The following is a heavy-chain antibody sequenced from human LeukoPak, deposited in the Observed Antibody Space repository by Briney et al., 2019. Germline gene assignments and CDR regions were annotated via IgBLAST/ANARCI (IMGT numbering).Heavy chain of an antibody. CDR2: ISSSSYI. CDR1: GFTFSSYS. Sequence: GGSLRLSCAASGFTFSSYSMNWVRQAPGKGLEWVSSISSSSYIYYADSVKGRFTISRDNAKNSLYLQMNSLRAEDTAVYYCARDGGYAKFDYWGQGTLVTVSS. D-gene: IGHD5-12*01. J-gene: IGHJ4*02. V-gene: IGHV3-21*01. CDR3: ARDGGYAKFDY.